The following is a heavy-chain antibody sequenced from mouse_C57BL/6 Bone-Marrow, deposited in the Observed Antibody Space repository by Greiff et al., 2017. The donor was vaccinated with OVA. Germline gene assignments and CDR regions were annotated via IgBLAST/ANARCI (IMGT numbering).Heavy chain of an antibody. J-gene: IGHJ3*01. V-gene: IGHV1-72*01. CDR2: IDPNSGGT. Sequence: QVQLQQPGAELVKPGASVKLSCKASGYTFTSYWMHWVKQRPGRGLEWIGRIDPNSGGTKYNEKFKSKATLTVDKPSSTAYMQRSSLTSEDSAVYYCARIYDGYYVAWFAYWGQGTLVTVSA. CDR3: ARIYDGYYVAWFAY. D-gene: IGHD2-3*01. CDR1: GYTFTSYW.